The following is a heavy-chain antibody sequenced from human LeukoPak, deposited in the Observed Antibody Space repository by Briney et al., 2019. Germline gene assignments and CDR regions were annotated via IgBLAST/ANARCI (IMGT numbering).Heavy chain of an antibody. V-gene: IGHV4-39*07. CDR2: IYYTGST. J-gene: IGHJ4*02. CDR1: GGSMITSSYY. CDR3: ARDHPASVLDY. Sequence: SETLSLTCSVSGGSMITSSYYWGWIRQPPGKGLEWIGSIYYTGSTHYNVSLKSRVIISVDASRNQFSLKLSSVTAADTAVYYCARDHPASVLDYWGQGTLVTVSS.